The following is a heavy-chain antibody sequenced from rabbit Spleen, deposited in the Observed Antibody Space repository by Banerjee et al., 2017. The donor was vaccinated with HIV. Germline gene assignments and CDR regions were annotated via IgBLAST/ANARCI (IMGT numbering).Heavy chain of an antibody. Sequence: QPQVEESGGGPVKPEGSLTLTCKASGFDFSTNEACWVRQAPGKGLEWIGCMNSATGGTWSASWAKGRFTITKTSSTTVTLQMTSLTGADTATFFCARSAGYSSVGDGHLYLWGPGTLVTVS. CDR1: GFDFSTNEA. CDR2: MNSATGGT. CDR3: ARSAGYSSVGDGHLYL. V-gene: IGHV1S45*01. J-gene: IGHJ4*01. D-gene: IGHD1-1*01.